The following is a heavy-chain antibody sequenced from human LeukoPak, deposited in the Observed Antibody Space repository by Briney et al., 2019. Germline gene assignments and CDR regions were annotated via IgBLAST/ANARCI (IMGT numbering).Heavy chain of an antibody. V-gene: IGHV3-13*01. CDR2: IGTAGDT. J-gene: IGHJ2*01. CDR3: ARGPFELVWFGERDWYFDL. D-gene: IGHD3-10*01. CDR1: GFTFSRYD. Sequence: EGSLRLSCAASGFTFSRYDMHWVRQGTRKGLEWVSAIGTAGDTYYPGSVKGRFTISRENAKNSLYLQMNSLRAGDTAVYYCARGPFELVWFGERDWYFDLWGRGTLVTVSP.